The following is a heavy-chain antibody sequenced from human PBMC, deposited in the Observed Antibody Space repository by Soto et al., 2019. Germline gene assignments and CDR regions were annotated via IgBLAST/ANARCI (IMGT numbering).Heavy chain of an antibody. CDR3: ARDRDGTSMSTTFDY. CDR2: ISGSGGST. V-gene: IGHV3-23*01. D-gene: IGHD1-1*01. CDR1: GFTFSSYA. Sequence: GGSLRLSCAASGFTFSSYAMSWVRQAPGKGLEWVSAISGSGGSTYYADSVKGRFTISRDNSKNTLYLQMNSLRAEDTAVYYCARDRDGTSMSTTFDYWGQGTLVTVSS. J-gene: IGHJ4*02.